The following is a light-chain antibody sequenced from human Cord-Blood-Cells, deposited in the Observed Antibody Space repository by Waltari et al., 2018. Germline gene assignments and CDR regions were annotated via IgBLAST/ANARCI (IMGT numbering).Light chain of an antibody. Sequence: DIVMTQSPDSLAVSLCERATINCKSSQSVLYSSNNKNYLAWYQQKPGQPPKLLIYWASTLESGVPDRFSGSGSGTDFTLTISSLQAEDVAVYYCQQYYSTPYSFGQGTKLEIK. CDR2: WAS. V-gene: IGKV4-1*01. J-gene: IGKJ2*03. CDR3: QQYYSTPYS. CDR1: QSVLYSSNNKNY.